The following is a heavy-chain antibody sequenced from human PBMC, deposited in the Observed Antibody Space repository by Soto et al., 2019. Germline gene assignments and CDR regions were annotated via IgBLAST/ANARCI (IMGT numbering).Heavy chain of an antibody. Sequence: AAVKFSCKASGYTFTSYYMHWVRQAPGQGLERIGIINPSGGCTSYAQKFQGRVTMTRDTSTSFVFVDLSSLRSEDTAVYYCARGVIVVVPDAFDIWG. J-gene: IGHJ3*02. CDR1: GYTFTSYY. D-gene: IGHD3-22*01. V-gene: IGHV1-46*01. CDR2: INPSGGCT. CDR3: ARGVIVVVPDAFDI.